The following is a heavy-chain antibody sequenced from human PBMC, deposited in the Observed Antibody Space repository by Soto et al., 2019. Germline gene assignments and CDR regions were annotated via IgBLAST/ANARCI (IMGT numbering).Heavy chain of an antibody. CDR2: IRGFSPYT. Sequence: EVQLVESGGGLVKPGGSLRLSCVASGFTFRTYTMNWVRQAPGKGLEWVSGIRGFSPYTFYAESVKGRFTISRDNAKNSLYLQMNSLGVEDTAVYYCARDRGYDAHDYYYNAMDVWGQGPTVTVSS. D-gene: IGHD2-15*01. V-gene: IGHV3-21*01. CDR3: ARDRGYDAHDYYYNAMDV. CDR1: GFTFRTYT. J-gene: IGHJ6*02.